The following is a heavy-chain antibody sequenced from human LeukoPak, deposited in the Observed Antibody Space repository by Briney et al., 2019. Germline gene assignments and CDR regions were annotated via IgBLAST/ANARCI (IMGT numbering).Heavy chain of an antibody. CDR2: ISSNGGST. Sequence: GGSLRLSCAASGFTFSSYAMHWVRQAPGKGLEYVSAISSNGGSTYYANSVKGRFTISRDNAKNSLYLQMNSLRAEDTAVYYCASRILNYYDSSGYYYGLAFDIWGQGTMVTVSS. V-gene: IGHV3-64*01. CDR3: ASRILNYYDSSGYYYGLAFDI. D-gene: IGHD3-22*01. CDR1: GFTFSSYA. J-gene: IGHJ3*02.